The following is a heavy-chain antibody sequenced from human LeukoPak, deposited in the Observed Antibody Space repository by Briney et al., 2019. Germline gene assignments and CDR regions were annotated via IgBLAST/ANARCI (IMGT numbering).Heavy chain of an antibody. CDR1: GYTFTSYD. Sequence: SVKVSCKASGYTFTSYDINWVRQATGQGLEWMGWMNPNSGNTGYAHKFQGRVTMTRTTSISTAYMELSSLRSEDTAVYYCARGLESSSWYVLRRLSGRLDYWGQGTLVTVSS. V-gene: IGHV1-8*01. J-gene: IGHJ4*02. CDR2: MNPNSGNT. CDR3: ARGLESSSWYVLRRLSGRLDY. D-gene: IGHD6-13*01.